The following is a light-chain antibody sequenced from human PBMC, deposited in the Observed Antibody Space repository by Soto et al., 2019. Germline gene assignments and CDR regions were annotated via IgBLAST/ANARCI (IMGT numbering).Light chain of an antibody. J-gene: IGLJ1*01. CDR1: NLGSKR. CDR3: QVWNSGTDHYV. Sequence: SYVLTQPPSVSVAPGQTARVSCGGHNLGSKRVYWYQQKPGQAPVLVIYDDRDRPSVIPERFSGSNSGNTATLTITRVEAGDEADYYCQVWNSGTDHYVFGTGTKLTVL. V-gene: IGLV3-21*02. CDR2: DDR.